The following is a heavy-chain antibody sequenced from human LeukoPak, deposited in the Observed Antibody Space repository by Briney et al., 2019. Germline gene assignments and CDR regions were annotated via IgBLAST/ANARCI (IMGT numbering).Heavy chain of an antibody. D-gene: IGHD5-12*01. J-gene: IGHJ4*02. V-gene: IGHV3-21*04. CDR2: ISSSSSYI. CDR3: AKGPRGYSGYVGLYFDY. CDR1: GFTFSSYS. Sequence: PGGSLRLSCAASGFTFSSYSMNWVRQAPGKGLEWVSSISSSSSYIYYADSVKGRFTISRDNAKNTLYLQMNSLRAEDTALYYCAKGPRGYSGYVGLYFDYWGQGTLVTVSS.